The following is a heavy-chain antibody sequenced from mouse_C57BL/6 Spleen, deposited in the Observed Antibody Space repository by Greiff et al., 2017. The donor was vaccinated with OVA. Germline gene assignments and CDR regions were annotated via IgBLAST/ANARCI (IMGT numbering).Heavy chain of an antibody. J-gene: IGHJ2*01. V-gene: IGHV5-6*01. CDR1: GFTFSSYG. CDR2: ISSGGSYT. D-gene: IGHD1-1*01. Sequence: EVQLVESGGDLVKPGGSLKLSCAASGFTFSSYGMSWVRQTPDKRLEWVATISSGGSYTYYPDSVKGRFTISRDNAKNTLYLQMSSLKSEDTAMYYCARQDTTVVADYWGQGTTLTVSS. CDR3: ARQDTTVVADY.